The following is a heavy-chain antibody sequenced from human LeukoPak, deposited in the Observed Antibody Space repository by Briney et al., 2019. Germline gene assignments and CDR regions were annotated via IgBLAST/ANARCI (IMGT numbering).Heavy chain of an antibody. CDR2: IYYSGST. CDR1: GGSISSYY. J-gene: IGHJ4*02. V-gene: IGHV4-59*01. Sequence: SETLSLTCTVSGGSISSYYWSWVRQPPGKGLEWIGYIYYSGSTNYNPSLKSRVTISVDTSKNQFSLKLSAVTPGDWAVDNCGRAPIAAAGTGYDYWGQGTLVTVPS. CDR3: GRAPIAAAGTGYDY. D-gene: IGHD6-13*01.